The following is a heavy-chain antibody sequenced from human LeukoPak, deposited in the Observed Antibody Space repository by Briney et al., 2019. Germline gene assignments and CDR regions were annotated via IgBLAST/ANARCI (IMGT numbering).Heavy chain of an antibody. V-gene: IGHV1-8*03. Sequence: ASVKVSCKASGYTFTSYDINWVRPATGQGLEWMGWMNPNSGNTGYAQKFQGRVTITRNTSISTAYMELSSLRSEDTAVYYCARAGKYYDILTGFSSMGFDPWGQGTLVTVSS. J-gene: IGHJ5*02. CDR2: MNPNSGNT. CDR1: GYTFTSYD. CDR3: ARAGKYYDILTGFSSMGFDP. D-gene: IGHD3-9*01.